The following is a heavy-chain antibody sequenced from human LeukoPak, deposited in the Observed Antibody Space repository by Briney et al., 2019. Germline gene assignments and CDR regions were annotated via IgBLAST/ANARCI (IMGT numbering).Heavy chain of an antibody. CDR1: GFTFSSDW. Sequence: GGSLRLSCATSGFTFSSDWMNWVRQAPGKGLEWVANINQDGSGKYYVDSVKGRFTISRDNAKNSLYLQMNSLRAEDTAVYYCARGITSGPRRYDVRNFDYWGQGTPVTVSS. D-gene: IGHD5-12*01. J-gene: IGHJ4*02. CDR3: ARGITSGPRRYDVRNFDY. V-gene: IGHV3-7*01. CDR2: INQDGSGK.